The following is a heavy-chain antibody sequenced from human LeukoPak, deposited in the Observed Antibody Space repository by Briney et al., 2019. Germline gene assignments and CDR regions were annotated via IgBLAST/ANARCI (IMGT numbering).Heavy chain of an antibody. V-gene: IGHV3-48*03. J-gene: IGHJ3*02. CDR1: GFTFSSYE. Sequence: GGSLRLSCAASGFTFSSYEMNWVRQAPGKGLEWVSYISSSGSTIYYEDSVKGRFTISRDNAKNSLYLQMNSLRAEDTAVYYCARAAWELLSAFDIWGQGTMVTVSS. CDR3: ARAAWELLSAFDI. D-gene: IGHD1-26*01. CDR2: ISSSGSTI.